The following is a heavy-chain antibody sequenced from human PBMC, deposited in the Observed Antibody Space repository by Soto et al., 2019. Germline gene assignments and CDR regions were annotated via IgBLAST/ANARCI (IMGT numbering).Heavy chain of an antibody. Sequence: EVQLLESGGGLVQPGRSLRLSCAASGFTFDIYAMHWVRQAPGKGLEWVSSISWNSGTRGYADSVKGRFTISRDNAKNSLYLQMDSLRTEDTAFYYCAKELGGYSYGYELDHWGQGTLVAVSS. D-gene: IGHD5-18*01. CDR1: GFTFDIYA. CDR2: ISWNSGTR. CDR3: AKELGGYSYGYELDH. V-gene: IGHV3-9*01. J-gene: IGHJ4*02.